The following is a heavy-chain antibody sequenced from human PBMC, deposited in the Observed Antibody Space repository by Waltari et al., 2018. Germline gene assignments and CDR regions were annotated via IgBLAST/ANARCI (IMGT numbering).Heavy chain of an antibody. D-gene: IGHD4-17*01. V-gene: IGHV3-53*01. J-gene: IGHJ3*02. Sequence: EVQRVESGGGLIQPGGSLRLSCAASGFIVSNHYRNWASQAPGKGLEWVSVSYTAGVTYSAASVQGRFTTSRDKSKNTLYLQMISLRDENTAVYYCAREYGGRNDAFDIRGQGTMVSVSS. CDR3: AREYGGRNDAFDI. CDR1: GFIVSNHY. CDR2: SYTAGVT.